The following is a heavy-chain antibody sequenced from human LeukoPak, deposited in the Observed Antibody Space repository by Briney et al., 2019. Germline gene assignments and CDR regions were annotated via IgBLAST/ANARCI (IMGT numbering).Heavy chain of an antibody. D-gene: IGHD4-23*01. CDR2: INHSGST. J-gene: IGHJ4*02. CDR1: GGSFSDSH. Sequence: PSETLSLTCAVYGGSFSDSHWSWIRQPPGEGLEWIGEINHSGSTKYNPSLKSRVTISVDTSQSQFSLNLSSMTAADTAVYYCARGSNSVAYWGQGTLVTVSS. V-gene: IGHV4-34*01. CDR3: ARGSNSVAY.